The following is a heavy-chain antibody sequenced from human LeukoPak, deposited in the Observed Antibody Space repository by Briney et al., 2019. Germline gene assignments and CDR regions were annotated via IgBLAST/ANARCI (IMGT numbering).Heavy chain of an antibody. J-gene: IGHJ4*02. Sequence: GGSLRLSCAASGFTFSSDAMSWVRRAPGKGLEWVSTINYSGGTTYYADSVKGRFTISRDNSQNMLYLQMNSLRAEDTAVYFCANRPGWRAFDYWGQGTLVTVSS. CDR1: GFTFSSDA. CDR2: INYSGGTT. V-gene: IGHV3-23*01. CDR3: ANRPGWRAFDY.